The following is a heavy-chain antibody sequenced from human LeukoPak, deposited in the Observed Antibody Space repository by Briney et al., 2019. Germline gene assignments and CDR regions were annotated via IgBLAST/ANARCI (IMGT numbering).Heavy chain of an antibody. V-gene: IGHV3-30*02. D-gene: IGHD2-15*01. J-gene: IGHJ4*02. Sequence: GGSLRLSCAASGFTFSSYGMHWVRQAPGKGLEWVAFIRYDGSNKYYADSVKGRFTISRDNSKNTLYLQMNSLRAEDTAVYYCAKVPGGYCSGGSCYSFDYWGQVTLVTVSS. CDR1: GFTFSSYG. CDR3: AKVPGGYCSGGSCYSFDY. CDR2: IRYDGSNK.